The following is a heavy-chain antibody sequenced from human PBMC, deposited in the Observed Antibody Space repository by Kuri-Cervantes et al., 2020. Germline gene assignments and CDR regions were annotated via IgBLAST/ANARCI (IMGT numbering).Heavy chain of an antibody. J-gene: IGHJ6*02. CDR2: INPNSGGT. D-gene: IGHD3-9*01. V-gene: IGHV1-2*02. CDR3: ARGPRYFDWLLPQYYYYYGMDV. Sequence: ASVKVSCKASGYTFTGYYMHWVRQAPGQGLEWMGWINPNSGGTNYAQKFQGRVTMTRDTSISTAYMELSSLRSEDTAVYYCARGPRYFDWLLPQYYYYYGMDVWGQGTTVTVSS. CDR1: GYTFTGYY.